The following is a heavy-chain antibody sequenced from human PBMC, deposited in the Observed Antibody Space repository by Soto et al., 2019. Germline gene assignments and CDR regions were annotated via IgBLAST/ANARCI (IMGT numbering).Heavy chain of an antibody. CDR2: INPATGAA. D-gene: IGHD6-19*01. CDR1: GYPVTAYY. Sequence: QLHLVQSGAVVKKPGASVTVSCSASGYPVTAYYMHWVRQAPGRGLEWMGGINPATGAAKYTQTFQGRVTLTRDPSTGTVFMELSGLTPEDTAVFYCAGGGGVRVAGSAAFDMWGQGTLVTVSS. CDR3: AGGGGVRVAGSAAFDM. V-gene: IGHV1-2*02. J-gene: IGHJ3*02.